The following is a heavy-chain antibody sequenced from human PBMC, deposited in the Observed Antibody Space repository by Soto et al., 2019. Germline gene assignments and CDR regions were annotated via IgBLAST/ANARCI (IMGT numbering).Heavy chain of an antibody. CDR1: GFSFSSYA. D-gene: IGHD6-13*01. J-gene: IGHJ6*02. Sequence: QVQVVESGGGVVQTGRSLRLSCAASGFSFSSYAMHWVRQTPGKGLEWVAVISYDGINTYYADSVKGRFTISRDRSKNTVFLQMNSLRPEDAAVYYCTRAPPRGIAAPGTWGSGMDVWGQGTTVTVSS. CDR2: ISYDGINT. V-gene: IGHV3-30-3*01. CDR3: TRAPPRGIAAPGTWGSGMDV.